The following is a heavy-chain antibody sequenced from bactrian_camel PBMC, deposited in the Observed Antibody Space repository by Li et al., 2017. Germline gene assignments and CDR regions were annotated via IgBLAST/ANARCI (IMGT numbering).Heavy chain of an antibody. CDR1: GFTFDDSD. V-gene: IGHV3S61*01. CDR3: AACPVGGIINL. J-gene: IGHJ4*01. Sequence: VQLVESGGGSVQAGETLRLSCTASGFTFDDSDMDWYRQAPGKECELVSSISSDGTTNYADSVKGRFALSQDNAKNTLYLQMNNLKIEDTGVYYCAACPVGGIINLWGQGTQVTVS. CDR2: ISSDGTT. D-gene: IGHD7*01.